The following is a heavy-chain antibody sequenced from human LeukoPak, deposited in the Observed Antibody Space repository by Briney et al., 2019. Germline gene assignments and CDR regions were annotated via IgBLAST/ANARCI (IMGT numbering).Heavy chain of an antibody. CDR3: ARVLRSFDSDAFDI. CDR1: GGSISSGGYY. CDR2: IYYSGST. J-gene: IGHJ3*02. D-gene: IGHD4-17*01. Sequence: SETLSLTCTVSGGSISSGGYYWSWIRQHPGKGLEWIGYIYYSGSTYYNPSLKSRVTISVDTSKNRFSLKLSSVTAADTAVYYCARVLRSFDSDAFDIWGQGTMVTVSS. V-gene: IGHV4-31*03.